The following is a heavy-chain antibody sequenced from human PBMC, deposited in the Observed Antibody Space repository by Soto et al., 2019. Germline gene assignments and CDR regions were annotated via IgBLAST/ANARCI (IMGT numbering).Heavy chain of an antibody. V-gene: IGHV3-23*01. D-gene: IGHD7-27*01. CDR2: ISAAGGNI. J-gene: IGHJ4*02. CDR1: GFSFSGFA. Sequence: GGSLRLSCAVSGFSFSGFAMSWVRQAPGKGLAWVASISAAGGNIFYADSVKGRFTISRDNSKNTLYLQMNSLRGDDTGLYYCARDRPYTGIGGLPHLAEWGQGTPVTVSS. CDR3: ARDRPYTGIGGLPHLAE.